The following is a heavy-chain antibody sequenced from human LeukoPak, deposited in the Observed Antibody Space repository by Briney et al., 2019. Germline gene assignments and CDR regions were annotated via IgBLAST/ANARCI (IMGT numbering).Heavy chain of an antibody. J-gene: IGHJ3*02. V-gene: IGHV4-59*01. CDR2: INYSGNT. CDR1: GGSIRSYY. CDR3: ARTTVTQGAFDI. Sequence: SETLSLTCSVSGGSIRSYYWSWIRQPPGKGLEWIGYINYSGNTDYNPSLKSRVTVSVDTSKNQFSLNLISVTAADTAVYYCARTTVTQGAFDIWGQGTMVTVSS. D-gene: IGHD4-17*01.